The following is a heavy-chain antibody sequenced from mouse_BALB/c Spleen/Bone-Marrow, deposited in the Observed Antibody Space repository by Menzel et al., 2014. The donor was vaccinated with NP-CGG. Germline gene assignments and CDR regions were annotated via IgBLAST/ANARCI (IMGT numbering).Heavy chain of an antibody. CDR3: ARWLQAMDY. CDR1: GFTFSSFG. Sequence: EVQLVESGGGLVQPGGSRKLSCAASGFTFSSFGKHWVRQAPEKGLEWVAYISSGSSTIYYADTVKGRFTISRDNPKNTLFLQMTSLRSEDTAMYYCARWLQAMDYWGQGTSVTVSS. CDR2: ISSGSSTI. V-gene: IGHV5-17*02. D-gene: IGHD2-2*01. J-gene: IGHJ4*01.